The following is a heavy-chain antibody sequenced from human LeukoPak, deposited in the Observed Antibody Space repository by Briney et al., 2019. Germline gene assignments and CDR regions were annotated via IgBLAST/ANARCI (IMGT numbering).Heavy chain of an antibody. CDR1: GGSFSGYY. J-gene: IGHJ4*02. D-gene: IGHD6-13*01. CDR3: ARIGRGSSCRADY. CDR2: INHSGST. Sequence: SETLSLTCAVYGGSFSGYYWSWIRQPPGKGLEWIGEINHSGSTNYNPSLKSRATISVDTSKNQFSLKLSSVTAADTAVYYCARIGRGSSCRADYWGQGTLVTVSS. V-gene: IGHV4-34*01.